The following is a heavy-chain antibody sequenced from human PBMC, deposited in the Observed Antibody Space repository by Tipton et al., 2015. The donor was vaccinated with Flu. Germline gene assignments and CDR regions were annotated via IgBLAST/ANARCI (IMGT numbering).Heavy chain of an antibody. CDR2: IRNDGSDK. Sequence: GSLRLSCAASRFTFSRYGMHWVRQAPGKGLEWVALIRNDGSDKYYADSVRGRFTISRDNSKNTLYLQMNSLGAEDTAVYYCAKDLDSYGFYYYYGMDVWDQGP. V-gene: IGHV3-30*02. J-gene: IGHJ6*02. D-gene: IGHD5-18*01. CDR1: RFTFSRYG. CDR3: AKDLDSYGFYYYYGMDV.